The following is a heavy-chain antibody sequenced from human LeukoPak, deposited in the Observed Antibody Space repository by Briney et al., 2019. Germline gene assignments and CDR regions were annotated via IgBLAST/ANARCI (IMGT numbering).Heavy chain of an antibody. Sequence: GGSLRLSCAASGFTFSSYSINWVRQAPGKGLEWVSSIDSSSYIYYADSVKGRFTISRDNAKNSLFLQMNSLRVEDTAVYCCARPGITGTMGYGAFDIWGQGTRVTVSS. CDR2: IDSSSYI. V-gene: IGHV3-21*01. CDR3: ARPGITGTMGYGAFDI. D-gene: IGHD1-7*01. J-gene: IGHJ3*02. CDR1: GFTFSSYS.